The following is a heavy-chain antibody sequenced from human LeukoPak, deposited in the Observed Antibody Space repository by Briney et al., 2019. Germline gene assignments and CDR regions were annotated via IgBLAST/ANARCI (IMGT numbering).Heavy chain of an antibody. CDR1: GFTFASYA. CDR2: ISGSGGST. D-gene: IGHD1-26*01. V-gene: IGHV3-23*01. Sequence: GGSLRLSCAASGFTFASYAMNWVRQAPGKGLEWVSGISGSGGSTNYADSVKGRFTISRDNSKNTLYLQMNSLRAEDTAVYYCAIGGTYSFGSWGQGTLVTVSS. J-gene: IGHJ4*02. CDR3: AIGGTYSFGS.